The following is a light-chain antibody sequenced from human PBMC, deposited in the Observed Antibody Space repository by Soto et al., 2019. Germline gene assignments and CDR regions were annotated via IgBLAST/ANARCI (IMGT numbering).Light chain of an antibody. CDR1: ESLSSVY. CDR2: GAS. V-gene: IGKV3-20*01. Sequence: EIVWTQSTGTLSLSPGGRGPRCRGARESLSSVYLAWYQRRPGQPPRLLSYGASNRATGIPDRFSGSGSGTDFTLTINTLAPEAVAIYYCQQYGGSPRITVGPGTRLEI. CDR3: QQYGGSPRIT. J-gene: IGKJ5*01.